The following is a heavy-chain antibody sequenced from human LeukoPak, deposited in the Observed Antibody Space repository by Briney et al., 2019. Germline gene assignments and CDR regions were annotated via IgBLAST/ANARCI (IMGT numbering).Heavy chain of an antibody. Sequence: ASVKVSCKTSGYTFTNFGITWVRQAPGQGLEWVGWISPYNGNTNYAQKPQGRVTLTTDTSTTTAYMELRSLRSDDTAVYYCTRGGVVPPASVNWFGPWGQGTLVTVSS. V-gene: IGHV1-18*01. CDR3: TRGGVVPPASVNWFGP. D-gene: IGHD2-2*01. CDR1: GYTFTNFG. CDR2: ISPYNGNT. J-gene: IGHJ5*02.